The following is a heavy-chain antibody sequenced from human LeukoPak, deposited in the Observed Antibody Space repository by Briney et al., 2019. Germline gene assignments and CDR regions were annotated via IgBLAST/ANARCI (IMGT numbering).Heavy chain of an antibody. Sequence: PGRSLRLSCAASGFTFDDYAMHWVRQAPGKGLEWVSGINWNSAIIGYADSVKGRFTISRDNAKNSLYLQINSLRAEDMALYYCAKGGGSELSYFFDYWGQGTLVTVSS. J-gene: IGHJ4*02. CDR1: GFTFDDYA. CDR3: AKGGGSELSYFFDY. CDR2: INWNSAII. D-gene: IGHD3-16*02. V-gene: IGHV3-9*03.